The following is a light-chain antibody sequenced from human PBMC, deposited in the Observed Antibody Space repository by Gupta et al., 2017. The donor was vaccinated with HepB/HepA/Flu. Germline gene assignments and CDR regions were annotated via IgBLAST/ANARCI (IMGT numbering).Light chain of an antibody. CDR3: KQSLQTPWT. Sequence: EIVMSQSPLPVPATPGEPASICSRTSQRRLHSNGYNYLDWYLQRPGPAPHLLIYVASTLASGVPDRFSGSGSGTDFTLKISRVEAEDVGFYYCKQSLQTPWTFGQGTKVEIK. V-gene: IGKV2-28*01. J-gene: IGKJ1*01. CDR1: QRRLHSNGYNY. CDR2: VAS.